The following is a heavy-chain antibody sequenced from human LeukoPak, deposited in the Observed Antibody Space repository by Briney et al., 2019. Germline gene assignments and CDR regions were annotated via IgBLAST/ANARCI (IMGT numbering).Heavy chain of an antibody. V-gene: IGHV3-48*03. Sequence: GGSRRLSCAASGFSFITYAMNWVRQAPGKGLEWDSGISGTGSAVGYADSVKGRFTVSRDTSKRTVYLQMSGLRVDDTATYYCVKGSGTHYYFYYMDVWGKGTPVTVSS. J-gene: IGHJ6*03. CDR1: GFSFITYA. CDR2: ISGTGSAV. CDR3: VKGSGTHYYFYYMDV. D-gene: IGHD1-26*01.